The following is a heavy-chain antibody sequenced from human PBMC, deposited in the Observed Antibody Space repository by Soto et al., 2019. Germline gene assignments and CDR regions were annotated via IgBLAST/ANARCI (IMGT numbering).Heavy chain of an antibody. CDR2: IYYSGST. CDR3: ARSGSSSSNYYYYMDV. Sequence: SETLSLTCTVSGGSISSYYWSWIRQPPGKGLEWIGYIYYSGSTNYNPSLKSRVTISVDTSKNQFSLKLSSVTAADTAVYYCARSGSSSSNYYYYMDVWGKGTTVTVSS. D-gene: IGHD6-6*01. CDR1: GGSISSYY. J-gene: IGHJ6*03. V-gene: IGHV4-59*01.